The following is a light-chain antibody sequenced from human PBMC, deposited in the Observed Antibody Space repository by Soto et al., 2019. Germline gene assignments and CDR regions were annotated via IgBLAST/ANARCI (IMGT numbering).Light chain of an antibody. V-gene: IGLV2-14*01. CDR2: EVS. Sequence: QSVLTQPASVSGSPGQSITISCTGTSSDVGGYNYVSWYQQHPGKAPKLMIYEVSNRPSGVSNRFSGSKSGNTASLTISGLQAEDEADYDCGSYTSSSTAVVFGRGTKRTVL. CDR1: SSDVGGYNY. J-gene: IGLJ2*01. CDR3: GSYTSSSTAVV.